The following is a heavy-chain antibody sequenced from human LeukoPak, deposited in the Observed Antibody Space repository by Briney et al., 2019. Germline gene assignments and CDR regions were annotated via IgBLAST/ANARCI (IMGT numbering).Heavy chain of an antibody. CDR3: ARVGATHGIDAFDI. V-gene: IGHV3-33*01. CDR2: IWYDGSNK. J-gene: IGHJ3*02. Sequence: GGSLRLSCAASGFTFSSYGMHWVRQAPGKGLEWVAVIWYDGSNKYYADSMKGRFTISRDNSKNTLYLQMNSLRAEDTAVYYCARVGATHGIDAFDIWGQGTMVTVSS. D-gene: IGHD1-26*01. CDR1: GFTFSSYG.